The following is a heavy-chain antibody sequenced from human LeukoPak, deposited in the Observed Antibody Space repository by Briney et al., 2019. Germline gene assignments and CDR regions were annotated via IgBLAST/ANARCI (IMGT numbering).Heavy chain of an antibody. CDR3: ASRTPRD. CDR2: ISYDGSNK. V-gene: IGHV3-30*04. D-gene: IGHD2-2*01. CDR1: GFTFSSYA. J-gene: IGHJ4*02. Sequence: GGSLRLSCAASGFTFSSYAMHWVRQAPGKGLEWVAVISYDGSNKYYADSVKGRFTISRDNSKNTLYLQMNSLRAEDTAVYYCASRTPRDWGQGTLVTVSS.